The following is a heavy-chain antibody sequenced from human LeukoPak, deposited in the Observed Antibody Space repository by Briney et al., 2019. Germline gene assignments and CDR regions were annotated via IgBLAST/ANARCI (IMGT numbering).Heavy chain of an antibody. CDR2: ISSSGSTI. CDR1: GFTFSDYY. CDR3: ARETIPAYDSSGYFDY. D-gene: IGHD3-22*01. Sequence: GGSLRLSCAASGFTFSDYYMSWIRQAPGKGLEWVSYISSSGSTIYYADSVKGRFTISRDNAKNSLYLQMNSLRAEDTAVYYCARETIPAYDSSGYFDYWGQGTLVTVSS. J-gene: IGHJ4*02. V-gene: IGHV3-11*04.